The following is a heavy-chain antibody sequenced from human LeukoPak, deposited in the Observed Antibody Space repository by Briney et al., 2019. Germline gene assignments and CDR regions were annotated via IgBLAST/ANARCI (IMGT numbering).Heavy chain of an antibody. V-gene: IGHV4-59*01. D-gene: IGHD6-19*01. J-gene: IGHJ4*02. CDR2: IYYSGST. CDR1: GGSISSYY. Sequence: SETLSLTCTVSGGSISSYYWSWIRQPPGKGLEWIGYIYYSGSTNYNPSLKSRVTISVDTSKNQFSLKLSSVTAADTAVYYCARVSNGMAVAPYTWFDYWGQGTLVSVSS. CDR3: ARVSNGMAVAPYTWFDY.